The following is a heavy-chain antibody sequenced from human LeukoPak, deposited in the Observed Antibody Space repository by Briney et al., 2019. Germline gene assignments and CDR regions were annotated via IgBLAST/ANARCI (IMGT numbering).Heavy chain of an antibody. D-gene: IGHD6-6*01. CDR2: ISTDGSST. CDR1: GFIFSSYC. J-gene: IGHJ3*02. V-gene: IGHV3-74*01. CDR3: VREYSSSSGRAFDI. Sequence: GGSLRLSCAASGFIFSSYCMHWVRQAPGKGLVWVSRISTDGSSTNSADSVKGRLTISRDNAKNTLYLQMNSLRAEDTAVYYCVREYSSSSGRAFDIWGQGTMVTVSP.